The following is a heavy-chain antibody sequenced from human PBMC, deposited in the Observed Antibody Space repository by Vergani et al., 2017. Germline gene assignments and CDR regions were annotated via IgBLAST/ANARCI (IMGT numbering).Heavy chain of an antibody. CDR1: GITFKNAW. J-gene: IGHJ4*02. CDR3: CTDYHDY. D-gene: IGHD2-8*02. V-gene: IGHV3-15*01. Sequence: EVQVVESGGGLIKPGGSLRLSCVVSGITFKNAWINWVRQAPGKGLEWIGRIRSKNDGGTADYAAPLKGRFTISRDDSKDSAFLLVNNLKTEDTAVYFCCTDYHDYWGQGTLVTVSS. CDR2: IRSKNDGGTA.